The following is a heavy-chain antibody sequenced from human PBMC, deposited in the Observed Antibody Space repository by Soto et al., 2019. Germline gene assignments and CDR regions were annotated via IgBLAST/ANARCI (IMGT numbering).Heavy chain of an antibody. V-gene: IGHV4-30-2*01. Sequence: QVQLRESGSGLVKPSQTLSLTCSVSGASVTRDGNCWTWVRQPPGKGLEFVASIYHGGSTFYNPSLRSRVTISLDRSKNQFSMKLTSVTAADTDVYYCAREVDGYSLFDYWVQGTLGTVSS. CDR2: IYHGGST. D-gene: IGHD4-4*01. CDR1: GASVTRDGNC. CDR3: AREVDGYSLFDY. J-gene: IGHJ4*02.